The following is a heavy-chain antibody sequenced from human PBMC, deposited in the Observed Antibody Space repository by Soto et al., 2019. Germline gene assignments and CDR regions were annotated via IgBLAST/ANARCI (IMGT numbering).Heavy chain of an antibody. CDR1: GGSISTGGYY. J-gene: IGHJ6*02. V-gene: IGHV4-31*03. D-gene: IGHD4-17*01. CDR3: ARLSTVANYYYGMDV. Sequence: SETLSLTCTLSGGSISTGGYYWSWIRQHPGKGLEWIGYIYYSGSTYYNPSLKSRVTISVDTSKNQFSLKLSSVTAADTAVYYCARLSTVANYYYGMDVWGQGTTVTVSS. CDR2: IYYSGST.